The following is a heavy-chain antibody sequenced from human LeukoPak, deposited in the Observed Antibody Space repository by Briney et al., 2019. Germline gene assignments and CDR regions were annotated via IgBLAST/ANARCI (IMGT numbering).Heavy chain of an antibody. J-gene: IGHJ4*02. V-gene: IGHV3-23*01. CDR3: ASDVLSVGPGILLYN. D-gene: IGHD2/OR15-2a*01. Sequence: GGSLRLSCAASGLTFSRYAMTWVRQAPGKGLEWISAISGGGGSTYYADSVKGRFNISRDNSRSTLYLQMNSLRADDTALYYCASDVLSVGPGILLYNWGQGTLVTVSS. CDR2: ISGGGGST. CDR1: GLTFSRYA.